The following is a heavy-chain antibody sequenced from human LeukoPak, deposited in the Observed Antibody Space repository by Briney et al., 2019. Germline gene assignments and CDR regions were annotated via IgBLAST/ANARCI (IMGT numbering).Heavy chain of an antibody. D-gene: IGHD4-17*01. CDR3: AREGLYGDSILQYYFDY. J-gene: IGHJ4*02. CDR2: INPSGGST. V-gene: IGHV1-46*01. Sequence: ASVKVSCKASGYTFTSYYMHWVRQAPGQGLEWMGIINPSGGSTSYAQKFQGRVTMTRDTSTSTVYMELSSLRSEDTAVYYCAREGLYGDSILQYYFDYWGQGTLVTVSS. CDR1: GYTFTSYY.